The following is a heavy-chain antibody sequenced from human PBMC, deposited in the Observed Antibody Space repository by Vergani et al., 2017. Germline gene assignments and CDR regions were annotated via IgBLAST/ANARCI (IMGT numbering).Heavy chain of an antibody. Sequence: QVQLVQSGAEVKKPGSSVKVSCKASGGTFSSYAISWVRQAPGQGLEWMGGIIPIFGTANYAQKFQGRVTITADESTSTAYMELSSLRSEDTAVYYCARDPRGKSNPSSALGDYWGQGTLVTVSS. CDR2: IIPIFGTA. CDR1: GGTFSSYA. D-gene: IGHD4-11*01. J-gene: IGHJ4*02. CDR3: ARDPRGKSNPSSALGDY. V-gene: IGHV1-69*01.